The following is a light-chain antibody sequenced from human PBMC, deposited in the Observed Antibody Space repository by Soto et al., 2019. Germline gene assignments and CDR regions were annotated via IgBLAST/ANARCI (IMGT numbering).Light chain of an antibody. CDR1: SGINVGTYR. V-gene: IGLV5-45*02. CDR2: YKSDSDK. Sequence: QLVLTQPSSLSASPGASASLTCTLRSGINVGTYRIYWYQQKPGSSPQYLLRYKSDSDKQQGSGVPSRFSGSKDASANAGILLISGLQSEDEADYYCMIWHSSAVVFGGGTKLTVL. CDR3: MIWHSSAVV. J-gene: IGLJ2*01.